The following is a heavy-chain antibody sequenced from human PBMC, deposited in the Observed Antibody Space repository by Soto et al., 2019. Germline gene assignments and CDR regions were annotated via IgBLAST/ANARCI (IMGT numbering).Heavy chain of an antibody. CDR2: MWYHGRDL. CDR1: GFSFSDYV. J-gene: IGHJ6*02. CDR3: ARDFDPYGMDV. Sequence: GGSLRLSCAASGFSFSDYVMHWARQAPGKGLEWVAVMWYHGRDLFYTDSVKGRFTISRDNSKNTLFLQMNSLRADDTAVYYCARDFDPYGMDVWGQGTTVTVSS. V-gene: IGHV3-33*01.